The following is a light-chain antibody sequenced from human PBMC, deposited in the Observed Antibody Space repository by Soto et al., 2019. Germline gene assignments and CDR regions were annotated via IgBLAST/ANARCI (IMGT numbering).Light chain of an antibody. CDR3: QPGCNLPPDVT. CDR2: DAS. V-gene: IGKV3-11*01. CDR1: QSVRSS. Sequence: EIVLTQSPDTLSLSPGERATLSCRASQSVRSSLAWYQQKPGQAPRLLIYDASNRATGIPARFSGSGSGTGFTITIISLDPDDLAVYYGQPGCNLPPDVTFGPGTKVDIK. J-gene: IGKJ3*01.